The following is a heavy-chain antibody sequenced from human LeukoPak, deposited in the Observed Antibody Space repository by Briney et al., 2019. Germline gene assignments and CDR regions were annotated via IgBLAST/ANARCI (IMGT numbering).Heavy chain of an antibody. D-gene: IGHD3-9*01. CDR1: GFTFSSYV. Sequence: GGSLRLSCPTSGFTFSSYVMSWVRQAPGKGLEWVSAISGSGGSTYYADSVKGRFTISRDNSKNTLYLQMNSLRAEDTAVYYCAKDVYDILTGTLGFWGHGTLVTVSS. CDR3: AKDVYDILTGTLGF. V-gene: IGHV3-23*01. CDR2: ISGSGGST. J-gene: IGHJ4*01.